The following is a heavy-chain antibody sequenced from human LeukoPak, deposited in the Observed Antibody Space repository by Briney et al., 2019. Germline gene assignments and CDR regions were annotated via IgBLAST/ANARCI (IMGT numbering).Heavy chain of an antibody. J-gene: IGHJ3*02. D-gene: IGHD3/OR15-3a*01. CDR1: GGSVSSGSYY. V-gene: IGHV4-61*01. Sequence: SETLSLTCTVSGGSVSSGSYYWSWIRQPPGKELEWIGYIYYSGSTNYNPSLKSRVTISVDTSKNQFSLKLSSVTAADTAVYYCARDPGLDAFDIWGQGTMVTVSS. CDR2: IYYSGST. CDR3: ARDPGLDAFDI.